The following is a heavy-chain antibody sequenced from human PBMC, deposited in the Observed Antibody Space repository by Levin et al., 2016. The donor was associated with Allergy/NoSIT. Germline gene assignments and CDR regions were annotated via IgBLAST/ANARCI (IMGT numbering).Heavy chain of an antibody. CDR3: ARRFKYCSGDSCYYYYGMDV. V-gene: IGHV5-51*01. D-gene: IGHD2-15*01. J-gene: IGHJ6*02. CDR2: IYPGDSDT. Sequence: GGSLRLSCKGSGYNFTNYWIGWVRQMPEKGLEWMGIIYPGDSDTRYSPSFQGQVTISADKSISTAYLQWSSLKASDTAMYYCARRFKYCSGDSCYYYYGMDVWGQGTTVIVSS. CDR1: GYNFTNYW.